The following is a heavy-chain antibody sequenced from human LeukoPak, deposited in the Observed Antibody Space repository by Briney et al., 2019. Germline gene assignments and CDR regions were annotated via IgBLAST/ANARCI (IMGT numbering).Heavy chain of an antibody. J-gene: IGHJ5*02. Sequence: SETLSLTCTVSGGSTSSYYWSWIRQPPGKGLEWIGYIYYSGSTNYNPSLKSRVTISVDTSKNQFSLKLSSVTAADTAVYYCARVHSMVRGVDPWGQGTLVTVSS. CDR3: ARVHSMVRGVDP. CDR1: GGSTSSYY. CDR2: IYYSGST. D-gene: IGHD3-10*01. V-gene: IGHV4-59*01.